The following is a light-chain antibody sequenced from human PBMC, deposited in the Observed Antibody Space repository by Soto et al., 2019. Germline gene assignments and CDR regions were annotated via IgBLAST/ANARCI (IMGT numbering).Light chain of an antibody. CDR1: ASNIGSNP. J-gene: IGLJ2*01. CDR2: SSS. V-gene: IGLV1-44*01. Sequence: VVTQPPSASGTPGQRVTISCSGSASNIGSNPVNWYQQLPGTAPKLLIYSSSHRPSGVPDRISGSKSGTSASLAISGLQSGDEADYYCAAWDVSLNVVVFGGGTKLTVL. CDR3: AAWDVSLNVVV.